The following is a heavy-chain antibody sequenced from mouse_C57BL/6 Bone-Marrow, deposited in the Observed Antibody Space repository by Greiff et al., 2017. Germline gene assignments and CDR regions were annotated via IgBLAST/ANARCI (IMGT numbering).Heavy chain of an antibody. Sequence: EVNVVESGGGLVQPGGSMKLSCVASGFTFSNYWMNWVRQSPEKGLEWVAQIRLKSDNYATHYAESVKGRFTISRDDSKSSVYLQMNNLRAEDTGIYYCTGLMVTGGFDYWGQGTTLTVSS. J-gene: IGHJ2*01. V-gene: IGHV6-3*01. CDR2: IRLKSDNYAT. D-gene: IGHD2-2*01. CDR3: TGLMVTGGFDY. CDR1: GFTFSNYW.